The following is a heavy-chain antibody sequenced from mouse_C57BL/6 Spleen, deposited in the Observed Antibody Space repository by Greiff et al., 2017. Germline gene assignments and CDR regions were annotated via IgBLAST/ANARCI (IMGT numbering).Heavy chain of an antibody. J-gene: IGHJ1*03. CDR2: IYPGDGDT. CDR3: ALDYYGSSGYFDV. Sequence: VKLMESGPELVKPGASVKISCKASGYAFSSSWMNWVKQRPGKGLEWIGRIYPGDGDTNYNGKFKGKATLTADKSSSTAYMQLSSLTSEDSAVYFCALDYYGSSGYFDVWGTGTTVTVSS. CDR1: GYAFSSSW. D-gene: IGHD1-1*01. V-gene: IGHV1-82*01.